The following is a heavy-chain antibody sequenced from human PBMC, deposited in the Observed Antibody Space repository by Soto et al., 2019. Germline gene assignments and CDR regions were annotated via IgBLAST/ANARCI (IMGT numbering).Heavy chain of an antibody. V-gene: IGHV1-2*02. CDR2: VSPRRGGT. CDR3: TKKGWGPFPFGP. D-gene: IGHD6-19*01. CDR1: GYTFIDYY. J-gene: IGHJ5*02. Sequence: ASVKVSCKASGYTFIDYYIHWVRQAPGQGLERLGWVSPRRGGTNYAQKFLGRVTITRNTSISTAYMELTGLTSDDTAVYYCTKKGWGPFPFGPWGRGTRVTVSS.